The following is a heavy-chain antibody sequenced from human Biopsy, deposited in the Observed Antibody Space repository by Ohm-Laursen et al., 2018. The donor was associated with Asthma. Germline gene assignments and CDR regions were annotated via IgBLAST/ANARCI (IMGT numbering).Heavy chain of an antibody. V-gene: IGHV1-3*01. CDR3: ARTYYDFLTGQVNDVFAI. CDR2: INAGNGNT. J-gene: IGHJ3*02. Sequence: ALVKVSCKASGYTFINYAIHWVRQAPGQRLEWMGWINAGNGNTKYSQKFQGRVTTTRDTSASTAYMDLSSLRSEDTAVYYCARTYYDFLTGQVNDVFAIWGQGTMVTVSS. CDR1: GYTFINYA. D-gene: IGHD3-9*01.